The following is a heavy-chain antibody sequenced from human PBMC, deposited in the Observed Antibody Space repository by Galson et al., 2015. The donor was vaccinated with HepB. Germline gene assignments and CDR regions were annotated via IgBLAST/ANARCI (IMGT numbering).Heavy chain of an antibody. CDR3: AKETAYDFWSERGRYYFDY. V-gene: IGHV3-30*18. CDR1: GFTFSSYG. D-gene: IGHD3-3*01. CDR2: ISYDGSNK. Sequence: SLRLSCAASGFTFSSYGMHWVRQAPGKGLEWVAVISYDGSNKYYADSVKGRFTISRDNSKNTLYLQMNSLRAEDTAVYYCAKETAYDFWSERGRYYFDYWGQGTLVTVSS. J-gene: IGHJ4*02.